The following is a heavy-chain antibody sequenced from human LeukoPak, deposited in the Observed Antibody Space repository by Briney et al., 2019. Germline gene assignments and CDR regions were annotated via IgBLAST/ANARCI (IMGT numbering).Heavy chain of an antibody. V-gene: IGHV3-74*01. D-gene: IGHD5-12*01. CDR3: ARKPLSGGYGGTIDY. CDR2: INNDGVST. Sequence: HAGGSLRLSCATSGFTLSSYWMHWVRQVPGKGLEWLSRINNDGVSTSYADSVKGRFTISRDNAKNTLYLRMNSLRAEDTAIYYCARKPLSGGYGGTIDYWGQRTLVTVSS. CDR1: GFTLSSYW. J-gene: IGHJ4*02.